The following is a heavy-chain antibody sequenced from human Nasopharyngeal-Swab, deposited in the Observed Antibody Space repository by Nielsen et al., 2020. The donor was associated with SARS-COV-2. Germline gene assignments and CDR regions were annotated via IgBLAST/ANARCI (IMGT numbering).Heavy chain of an antibody. J-gene: IGHJ4*02. V-gene: IGHV3-23*01. CDR1: GFTFSSYA. CDR2: ISASGAST. CDR3: TKDSDYYYDTSGYFYFDY. Sequence: GESLKISCAASGFTFSSYAMSWVRQAPGKGLEWVSGISASGASTHYADSVKGRFTISRDDSKNTLYLQMTSLRAEDTAIYYCTKDSDYYYDTSGYFYFDYWGQGTLVTVSS. D-gene: IGHD3-22*01.